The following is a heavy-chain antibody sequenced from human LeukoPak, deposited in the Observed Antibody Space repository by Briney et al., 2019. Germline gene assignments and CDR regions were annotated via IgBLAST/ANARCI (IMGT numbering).Heavy chain of an antibody. CDR2: IGHNGDT. J-gene: IGHJ5*02. CDR1: GGSFSDYK. CDR3: ARDMMVRGVRLGFDP. D-gene: IGHD3-10*01. Sequence: PSETLSLTSAVYGGSFSDYKWTWIRQPPGKGLEWIGEIGHNGDTSYNPSLKGRVTISVDTSKNQFSLKLSSVTAADTAVYYCARDMMVRGVRLGFDPWGQGTLVTVSS. V-gene: IGHV4-34*01.